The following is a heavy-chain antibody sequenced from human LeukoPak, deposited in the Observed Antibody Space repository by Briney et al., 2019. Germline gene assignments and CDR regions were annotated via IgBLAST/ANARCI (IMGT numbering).Heavy chain of an antibody. Sequence: SVKVSCKASGGTFSNYAISWVRQAPGQGLEWMGGIIPIFGTANYAQKFRGRVTITADKSTRTAYMELSSLRSEDTAVYYCASGIVVVTAYQVGDYWGQGTLVTVSS. J-gene: IGHJ4*02. CDR3: ASGIVVVTAYQVGDY. D-gene: IGHD2-21*02. V-gene: IGHV1-69*06. CDR2: IIPIFGTA. CDR1: GGTFSNYA.